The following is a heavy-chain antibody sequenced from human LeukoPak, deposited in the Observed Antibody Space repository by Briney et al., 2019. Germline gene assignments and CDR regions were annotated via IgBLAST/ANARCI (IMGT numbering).Heavy chain of an antibody. CDR1: GCTSVDYV. Sequence: PGGSLRLSCAASGCTSVDYVMHWIRQAPGKGLEWVSLISGDGGSTYYADSVKGRFTISRDNSKNSLYLQMNSLRIEATASYYCVKDIRKWVAFDYWGQGTLVTVSS. CDR3: VKDIRKWVAFDY. D-gene: IGHD6-19*01. J-gene: IGHJ4*02. V-gene: IGHV3-43*02. CDR2: ISGDGGST.